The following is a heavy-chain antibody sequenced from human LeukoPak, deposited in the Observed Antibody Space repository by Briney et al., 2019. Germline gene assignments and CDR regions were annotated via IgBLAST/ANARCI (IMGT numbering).Heavy chain of an antibody. Sequence: SQTLPLTCAISGDSVSSNSAAWNWIRQSPSRGLEWLGRTYYRSKWYNDYAVSVKSRITINPDTSKNQFSLQLNSVTPEDTAVYYCARDSYYYDSSGYYFGYWGQGTLVTVSS. CDR1: GDSVSSNSAA. CDR3: ARDSYYYDSSGYYFGY. CDR2: TYYRSKWYN. J-gene: IGHJ4*02. V-gene: IGHV6-1*01. D-gene: IGHD3-22*01.